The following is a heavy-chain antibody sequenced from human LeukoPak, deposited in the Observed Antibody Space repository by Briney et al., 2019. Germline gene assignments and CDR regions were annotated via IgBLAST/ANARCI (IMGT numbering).Heavy chain of an antibody. Sequence: GGSLRLSCAASGFTFSSYWMTWVRQTPGKGLEWVANIKHDGSDAYYADSVSGGLTVSRDNAKNSLYLQMNSLRAEDTAVYYCAKRGGYELDYYYYGMDVWGQGTTVTVSS. J-gene: IGHJ6*02. CDR2: IKHDGSDA. CDR1: GFTFSSYW. CDR3: AKRGGYELDYYYYGMDV. D-gene: IGHD5-12*01. V-gene: IGHV3-7*01.